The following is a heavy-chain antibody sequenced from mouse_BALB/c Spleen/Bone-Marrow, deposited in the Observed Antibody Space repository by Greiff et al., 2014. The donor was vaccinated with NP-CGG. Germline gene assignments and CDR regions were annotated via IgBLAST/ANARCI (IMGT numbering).Heavy chain of an antibody. CDR3: ARDRYYDYYFDY. D-gene: IGHD2-4*01. CDR1: GFPLTNYG. Sequence: QVQLKDSGPGLVAPSQSPSITCTVSGFPLTNYGVHWVRQPPGKGLEWLGVIWAGGSTNYNSALMSRPSITKDNSKSQVLLKMNSLQTDDTAMYYCARDRYYDYYFDYWGQGTTLTVSS. CDR2: IWAGGST. V-gene: IGHV2-9*02. J-gene: IGHJ2*01.